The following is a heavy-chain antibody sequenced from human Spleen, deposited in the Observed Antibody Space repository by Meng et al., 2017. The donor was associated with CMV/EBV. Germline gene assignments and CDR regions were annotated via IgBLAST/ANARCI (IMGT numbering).Heavy chain of an antibody. V-gene: IGHV4-39*06. D-gene: IGHD3-10*02. J-gene: IGHJ6*02. CDR3: AARPYVYYYYGMDV. CDR1: GASIVRSNYY. CDR2: MYYSGST. Sequence: SETLSLTCTVSGASIVRSNYYWGWIRQPPGKGLEWIGGMYYSGSTYYNPSLKSRVTISEDTSKNQFTLRLSSVTAADTAVYYCAARPYVYYYYGMDVWGQGITVTVSS.